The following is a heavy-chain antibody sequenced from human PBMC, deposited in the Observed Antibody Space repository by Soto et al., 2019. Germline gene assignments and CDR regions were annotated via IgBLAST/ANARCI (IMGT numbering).Heavy chain of an antibody. CDR2: ISYDGSNK. V-gene: IGHV3-30*18. D-gene: IGHD3-22*01. CDR3: AKVGYDSSGYYYPLSLYYFDY. J-gene: IGHJ4*02. CDR1: GFTFSSYG. Sequence: GGSLRLSCAASGFTFSSYGMHWVRQAPGKGLEWVAVISYDGSNKYYADSVKGRFTISRDNSKNTLYLQMNSLRAEDTAVYYCAKVGYDSSGYYYPLSLYYFDYWGQGTLVTVSS.